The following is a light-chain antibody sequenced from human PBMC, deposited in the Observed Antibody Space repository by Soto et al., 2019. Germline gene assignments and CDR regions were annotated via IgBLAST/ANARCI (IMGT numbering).Light chain of an antibody. Sequence: EIVMTQSPLSLPVTPGEPASISCRSSQSLLNNFGYSHLDWYLQKPGQSPQLLIYLGSNRASGVPDSCSCSGSGTDFTLKISRVEAEDVGVYYCMEALTFGRETKVPIK. CDR1: QSLLNNFGYSH. J-gene: IGKJ4*01. CDR3: MEALT. CDR2: LGS. V-gene: IGKV2-28*01.